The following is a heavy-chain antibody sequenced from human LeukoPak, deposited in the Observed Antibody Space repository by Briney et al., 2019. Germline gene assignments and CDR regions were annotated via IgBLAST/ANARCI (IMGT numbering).Heavy chain of an antibody. V-gene: IGHV3-53*04. J-gene: IGHJ4*02. CDR1: GFTVSSNY. CDR2: IYSGGST. CDR3: ARGEPALQGFDY. Sequence: GGSLRLSCAASGFTVSSNYMSGVRQAPGKGLERVSGIYSGGSTYYADSVKGRFTISRHNSKHTLYLQMNSLRAEDTAVYYCARGEPALQGFDYWGQGTLVTVSS. D-gene: IGHD5-24*01.